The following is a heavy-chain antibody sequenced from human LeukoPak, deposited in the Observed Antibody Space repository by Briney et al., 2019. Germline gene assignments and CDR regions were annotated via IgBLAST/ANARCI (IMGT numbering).Heavy chain of an antibody. Sequence: GEFLKISCKASGYNFFTYWIGWVRQIPGKGLEWMAIIYPDDSQTRYSPSFEGQVTISADKSINTAYLRWSSLKASDTAIYYCARQFSEFWGQGTLVTVSS. J-gene: IGHJ4*02. V-gene: IGHV5-51*01. CDR1: GYNFFTYW. D-gene: IGHD3-10*01. CDR2: IYPDDSQT. CDR3: ARQFSEF.